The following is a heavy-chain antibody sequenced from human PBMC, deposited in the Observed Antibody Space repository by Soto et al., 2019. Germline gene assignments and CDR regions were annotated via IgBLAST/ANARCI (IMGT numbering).Heavy chain of an antibody. CDR2: IDPSDSYT. V-gene: IGHV5-10-1*01. D-gene: IGHD2-15*01. CDR3: ARFSSSVVSNYYYYGMDV. J-gene: IGHJ6*02. CDR1: GYSFTSYW. Sequence: ISCKGSGYSFTSYWISWVRQMPGKGLEWMGRIDPSDSYTNYSPSFQGHVTISADKSISTAYLQWSSLKASDTAMHYCARFSSSVVSNYYYYGMDVWGQGTTVTVSS.